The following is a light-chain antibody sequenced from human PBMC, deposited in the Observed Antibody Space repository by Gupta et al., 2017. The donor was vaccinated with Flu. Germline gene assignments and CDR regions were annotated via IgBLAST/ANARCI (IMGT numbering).Light chain of an antibody. V-gene: IGLV3-21*02. CDR1: DSGRKS. CDR3: QVWDSSSVHWV. CDR2: DDS. Sequence: SYVLTQPPSVSVAPGQTARITCGGNDSGRKSVHWYQQRPGQAPVLVVYDDSGRPSGIPERLSGSNSGNTATLSISRVEAGDEADYYCQVWDSSSVHWVFGGGTKLTVL. J-gene: IGLJ3*02.